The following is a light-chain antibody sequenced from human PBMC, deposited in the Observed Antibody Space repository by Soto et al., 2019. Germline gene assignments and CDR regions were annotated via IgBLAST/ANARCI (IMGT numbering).Light chain of an antibody. CDR2: DAS. Sequence: DIVLTQSPGTLSLSPGERATLSCRASQSVSSSFLAWYQQKPGQTPRLLIYDASSRATGIPDRFSGSGSGTDFTLTISRLEPEDFAVYYCQQYGSSRTFGQGTKVDI. CDR3: QQYGSSRT. CDR1: QSVSSSF. V-gene: IGKV3-20*01. J-gene: IGKJ1*01.